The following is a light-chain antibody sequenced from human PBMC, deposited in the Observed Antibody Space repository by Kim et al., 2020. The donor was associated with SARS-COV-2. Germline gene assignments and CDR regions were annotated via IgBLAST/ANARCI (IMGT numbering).Light chain of an antibody. Sequence: ATINCQSSQSVLYSSNNKNYLAWYQQKPGQPPTLLIYWASTRESGVPDRFSGSGSGTDFTLPISSLQAEDVAVYYCQQYYGTPLTFGGGTKVDIK. V-gene: IGKV4-1*01. CDR2: WAS. J-gene: IGKJ4*01. CDR1: QSVLYSSNNKNY. CDR3: QQYYGTPLT.